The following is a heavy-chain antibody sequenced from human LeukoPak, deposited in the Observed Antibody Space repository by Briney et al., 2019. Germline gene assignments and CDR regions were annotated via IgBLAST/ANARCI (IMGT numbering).Heavy chain of an antibody. CDR2: IRSSSSYI. CDR1: GFTFNNYA. CDR3: ARDPQGYSSSWFDY. J-gene: IGHJ4*02. D-gene: IGHD6-13*01. V-gene: IGHV3-21*01. Sequence: GGSLRLSCAASGFTFNNYAMNWIRQAPGKGLEWVSSIRSSSSYIYYADSLKGRFTISRDNAKNSLYLQMNSLRAEDTAVYYCARDPQGYSSSWFDYWGQGTLVTVSS.